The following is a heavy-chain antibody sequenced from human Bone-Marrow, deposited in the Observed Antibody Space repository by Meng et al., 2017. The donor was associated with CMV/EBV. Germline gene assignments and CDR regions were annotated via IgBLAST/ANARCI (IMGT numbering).Heavy chain of an antibody. CDR3: ARDFILDH. CDR2: IIPILGIA. J-gene: IGHJ4*02. CDR1: GGTFSSYA. Sequence: SVKVSCKASGGTFSSYAISWVRQAPGQGLEWMGGIIPILGIANYAQKFQGRVTITADKSTSTAYMELRSLRSDDTAVYYCARDFILDHWGQGTLVTVPS. V-gene: IGHV1-69*10. D-gene: IGHD3-9*01.